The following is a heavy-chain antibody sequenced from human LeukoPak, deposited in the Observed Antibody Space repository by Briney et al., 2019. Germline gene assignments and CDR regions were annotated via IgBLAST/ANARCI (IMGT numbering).Heavy chain of an antibody. J-gene: IGHJ1*01. Sequence: PGGSLRLSCAASGFTFSSYSMNWVRQAPGKGLVWVSRINSDGSSTSYADSVKGRFTISRDNAKNTLYLQMNSLRAEDTAVYYCARDMTAAGQAQSGYFQHWGQGTLVTVSS. D-gene: IGHD6-13*01. CDR1: GFTFSSYS. CDR2: INSDGSST. CDR3: ARDMTAAGQAQSGYFQH. V-gene: IGHV3-74*01.